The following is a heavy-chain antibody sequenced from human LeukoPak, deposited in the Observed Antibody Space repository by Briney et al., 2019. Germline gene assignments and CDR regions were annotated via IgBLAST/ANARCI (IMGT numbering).Heavy chain of an antibody. CDR2: INSDGSST. CDR3: ARRYCSGGSCYFDY. V-gene: IGHV3-74*01. J-gene: IGHJ4*02. Sequence: PGRSLRLSCAASGFTSSSYWMHWVRQAPGKGLVWVSRINSDGSSTSYADSVKGRFTISRDNAKNTLYLQMNSLRAEDTAVYYCARRYCSGGSCYFDYWGQGTLVTVSS. D-gene: IGHD2-15*01. CDR1: GFTSSSYW.